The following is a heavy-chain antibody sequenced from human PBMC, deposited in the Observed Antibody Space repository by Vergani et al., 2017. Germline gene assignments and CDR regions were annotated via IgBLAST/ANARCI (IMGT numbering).Heavy chain of an antibody. Sequence: QVQLQQWGGGLLTPSETLSLTCVVNGGSFTSYHWTWIRQSPGEGLEWVGDIYHTGRPDYNPSLKSRLTMSVDNSRNHFSLTLNSVTDTDTAIYFCARVNTETNGHLSYCYYMDVWGQGTAVTVS. CDR3: ARVNTETNGHLSYCYYMDV. CDR2: IYHTGRP. J-gene: IGHJ6*03. CDR1: GGSFTSYH. D-gene: IGHD4-11*01. V-gene: IGHV4-34*01.